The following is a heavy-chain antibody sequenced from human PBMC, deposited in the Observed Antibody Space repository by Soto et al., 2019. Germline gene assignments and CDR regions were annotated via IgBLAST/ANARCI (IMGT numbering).Heavy chain of an antibody. J-gene: IGHJ4*02. CDR1: GDSINSDNYY. Sequence: QLQLQESGPGLVKPSETLSLTCSVSGDSINSDNYYWGWIRQPPGKGLEWIGSIYYRGNTYYNPSLKTRVTISLDKSESQFSLKLNSVTAADSAVYFCARLEGLATISYYFDYWGQGTLVTVS. CDR3: ARLEGLATISYYFDY. CDR2: IYYRGNT. V-gene: IGHV4-39*01. D-gene: IGHD3-9*01.